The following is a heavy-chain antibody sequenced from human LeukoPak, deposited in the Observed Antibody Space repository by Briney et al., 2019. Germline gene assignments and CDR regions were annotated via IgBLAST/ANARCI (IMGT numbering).Heavy chain of an antibody. Sequence: ASVKVSCKASGYTFTSYAIHWVRQAPGQRLEWMGWINAGNSNRKYSQKFQDRVTITRETSATTAYMELNSLTSEDTAVYYCARVSDDSGWNFDFWGQGTLVTVSS. CDR1: GYTFTSYA. D-gene: IGHD6-19*01. J-gene: IGHJ4*02. V-gene: IGHV1-3*01. CDR3: ARVSDDSGWNFDF. CDR2: INAGNSNR.